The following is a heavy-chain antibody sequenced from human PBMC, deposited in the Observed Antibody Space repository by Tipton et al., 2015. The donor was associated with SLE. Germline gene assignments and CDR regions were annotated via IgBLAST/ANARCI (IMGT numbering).Heavy chain of an antibody. V-gene: IGHV4-59*12. J-gene: IGHJ6*03. Sequence: TLSLTCAVSGDSIGNFYWSWIRKPPGKGLEWLGDVYHSGSTNPNPSLKSRLTMSVDTSKTQFSLKLSSVTAADTAVYYCARGRPRATQAWGGYYYYMDVWGKGTTVTVSS. CDR2: VYHSGST. CDR1: GDSIGNFY. CDR3: ARGRPRATQAWGGYYYYMDV. D-gene: IGHD3-16*01.